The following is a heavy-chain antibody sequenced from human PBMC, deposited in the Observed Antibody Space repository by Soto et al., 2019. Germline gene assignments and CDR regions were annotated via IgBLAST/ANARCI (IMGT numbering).Heavy chain of an antibody. CDR1: GYTFTSYV. CDR2: INAGNGNT. CDR3: ASSPTGCSGGSCYFHYYYGMDV. J-gene: IGHJ6*02. Sequence: GASVKVSCKASGYTFTSYVMHWVRQAPGQRLEWMGWINAGNGNTKYSQKFQGRVTITRDTSASTAYMELSSLRSEDTAVYYCASSPTGCSGGSCYFHYYYGMDVWGQGTTVTVSS. D-gene: IGHD2-15*01. V-gene: IGHV1-3*01.